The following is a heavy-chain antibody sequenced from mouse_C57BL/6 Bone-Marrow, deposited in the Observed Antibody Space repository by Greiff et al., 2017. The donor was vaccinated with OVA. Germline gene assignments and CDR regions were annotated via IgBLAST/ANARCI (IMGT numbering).Heavy chain of an antibody. J-gene: IGHJ3*01. Sequence: QVQLQQSGAELARPGASVKLSCKASGYTFTSYGISWVKQRTGQGLEWIGEIYPRSGNTYYNEKFKGKATLTADKSSSTSYMELRSLTSEDSAVYFCVGSIPWFAYWGQGTRVTVSA. V-gene: IGHV1-81*01. CDR2: IYPRSGNT. D-gene: IGHD1-1*01. CDR1: GYTFTSYG. CDR3: VGSIPWFAY.